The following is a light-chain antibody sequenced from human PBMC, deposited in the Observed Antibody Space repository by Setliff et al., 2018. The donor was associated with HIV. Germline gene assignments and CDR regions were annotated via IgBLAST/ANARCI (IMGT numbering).Light chain of an antibody. CDR3: SSYASRTPLYV. CDR2: EVN. J-gene: IGLJ1*01. V-gene: IGLV2-8*01. CDR1: SSDVGGYNY. Sequence: SALTQPPSASGSPGQSVTISCTGTSSDVGGYNYVSWYQHHPGRPPKLLIYEVNQRPSGVPDRFSGSKSGNTASLTVSGLQAEDEADYYCSSYASRTPLYVFGTGTKVTVL.